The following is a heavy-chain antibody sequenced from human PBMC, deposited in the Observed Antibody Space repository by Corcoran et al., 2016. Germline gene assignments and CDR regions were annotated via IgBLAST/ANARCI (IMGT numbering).Heavy chain of an antibody. V-gene: IGHV1-46*01. D-gene: IGHD6-13*01. Sequence: VQLVQSGAEVKKPGASVKVSCQASGYTFSRYNMQWVRQAPGQGLEWMGIIDPSGGSATYAQKFQDRVTMTRDTSKSTFYLELSSLRFEDTAIYYCAKDSGSVSVDYWGQGTLVTVSS. CDR2: IDPSGGSA. CDR1: GYTFSRYN. CDR3: AKDSGSVSVDY. J-gene: IGHJ4*02.